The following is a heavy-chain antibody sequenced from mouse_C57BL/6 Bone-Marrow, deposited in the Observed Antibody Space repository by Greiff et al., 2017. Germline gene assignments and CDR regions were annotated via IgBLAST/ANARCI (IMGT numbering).Heavy chain of an antibody. D-gene: IGHD1-1*01. V-gene: IGHV5-16*01. Sequence: EVHLVESEGGLVQPGSSMKLSCTASGFTFSDYYMAWVRQVPEKGLEWVANINYDGSSTYYLDSLKSRFIISRDNAKNILYLQMSSLKSEDTATYYCARDHYYGSSYPYYAMDYWGQGTSVTVSS. CDR2: INYDGSST. CDR3: ARDHYYGSSYPYYAMDY. CDR1: GFTFSDYY. J-gene: IGHJ4*01.